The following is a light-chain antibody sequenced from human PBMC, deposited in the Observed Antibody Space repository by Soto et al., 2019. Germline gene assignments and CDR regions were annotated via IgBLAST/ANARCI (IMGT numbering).Light chain of an antibody. Sequence: QSVLTQPASVSGSPGRSITISCTGTSSDVGGYNYVSWYQQHPGKAPKLMIYDVSNRPSGVSNRFSGSKSGNTASLTISGLQAEDEADYYCSSYTSSSTPRYVFGTGTKVTVL. CDR3: SSYTSSSTPRYV. J-gene: IGLJ1*01. CDR1: SSDVGGYNY. V-gene: IGLV2-14*01. CDR2: DVS.